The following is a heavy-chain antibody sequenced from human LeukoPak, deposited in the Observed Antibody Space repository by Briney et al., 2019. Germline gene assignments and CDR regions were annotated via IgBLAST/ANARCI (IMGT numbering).Heavy chain of an antibody. V-gene: IGHV1-18*01. CDR1: GYTFTSYG. J-gene: IGHJ4*02. Sequence: ASVKVSCKASGYTFTSYGISWVRQAPGQGLEWMGWISAYNGNTNYAQKFQGRVTITADESTSTAYMELSSLRSEDTAVYYCARGGYSYGNFDYWGQGTLVTVSS. CDR3: ARGGYSYGNFDY. D-gene: IGHD5-18*01. CDR2: ISAYNGNT.